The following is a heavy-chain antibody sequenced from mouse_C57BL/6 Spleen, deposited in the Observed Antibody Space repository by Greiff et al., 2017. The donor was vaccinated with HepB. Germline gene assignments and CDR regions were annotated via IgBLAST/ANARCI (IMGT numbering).Heavy chain of an antibody. D-gene: IGHD3-2*02. V-gene: IGHV1-61*01. CDR1: GYTFTSYW. CDR3: ARSRTAQARYYYAMDY. J-gene: IGHJ4*01. CDR2: IYPSDSET. Sequence: VQLQQSGAELVRPGSSVKLSCKASGYTFTSYWMDWVKQRPGQGLEWIGNIYPSDSETHYNQKFKDKATLTVDKSSSTAYMQLSSLTSEDSAVDYCARSRTAQARYYYAMDYWGQGTSVTVSS.